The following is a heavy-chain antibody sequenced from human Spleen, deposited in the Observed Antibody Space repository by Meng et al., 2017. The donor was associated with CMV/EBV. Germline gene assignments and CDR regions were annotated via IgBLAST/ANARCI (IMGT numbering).Heavy chain of an antibody. CDR1: GLTFSNYA. V-gene: IGHV3-7*01. CDR3: ARDLRFLEWSYFDY. CDR2: IKQDGSEK. Sequence: GGSLRLSCAASGLTFSNYAMSWVRQAPGKGLEWVANIKQDGSEKYYVDSVKGRFTISRDNAKNSLHLQMNSLRAEDTAVYYCARDLRFLEWSYFDYWGQGTLVTVSS. J-gene: IGHJ4*02. D-gene: IGHD3-3*01.